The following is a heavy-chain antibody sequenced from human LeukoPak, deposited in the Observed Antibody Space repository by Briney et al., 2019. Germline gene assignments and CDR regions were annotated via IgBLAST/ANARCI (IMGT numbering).Heavy chain of an antibody. Sequence: GGSLRLSCAASGFTFSDYYMSWIRQAPGKGLEWVSYISSSGSTIYYADSVKGRFTISRDNAKNLLYLQMNSLRAEDTAVYYCARGRGIAAAAPVNFDYWGQGTLVTVSS. CDR2: ISSSGSTI. D-gene: IGHD6-13*01. CDR3: ARGRGIAAAAPVNFDY. J-gene: IGHJ4*02. CDR1: GFTFSDYY. V-gene: IGHV3-11*04.